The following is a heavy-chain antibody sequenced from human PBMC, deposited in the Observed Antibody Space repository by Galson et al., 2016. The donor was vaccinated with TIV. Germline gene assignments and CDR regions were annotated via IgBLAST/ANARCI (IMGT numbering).Heavy chain of an antibody. CDR3: ARERRDYYYGMDV. CDR1: GVSISGHY. Sequence: ETLSLTCTVYGVSISGHYWTWIRQPPGKGLEWIGYIYYNGPTNYSPSLKSRVTFSVDTSKNQVSLKLNSVTAADTAVYYCARERRDYYYGMDVWGQGTTVVVSS. J-gene: IGHJ6*02. V-gene: IGHV4-59*11. CDR2: IYYNGPT.